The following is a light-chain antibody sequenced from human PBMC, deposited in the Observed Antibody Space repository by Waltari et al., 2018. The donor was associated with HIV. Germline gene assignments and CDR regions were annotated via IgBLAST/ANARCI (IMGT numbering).Light chain of an antibody. CDR3: SSYAGTSNFVL. V-gene: IGLV2-11*01. CDR2: NVS. J-gene: IGLJ2*01. CDR1: SSDVGAYNY. Sequence: QSALTQPRSVSESPGQSVTISCTGTSSDVGAYNYVSWYQQHPGRAPKFIIYNVSERPSGGPDRFPGSKSGNTASLTISGLQAEDEADYYCSSYAGTSNFVLFGGGTKLTVL.